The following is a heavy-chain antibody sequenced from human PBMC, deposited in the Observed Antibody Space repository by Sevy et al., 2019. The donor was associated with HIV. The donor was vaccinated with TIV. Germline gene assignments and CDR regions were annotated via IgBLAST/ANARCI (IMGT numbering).Heavy chain of an antibody. J-gene: IGHJ3*01. V-gene: IGHV3-33*01. D-gene: IGHD3-22*01. CDR3: ASLPNNYYDSSGYSGNDAFDV. CDR2: IWNDRSNK. CDR1: GFTFSSYG. Sequence: GGSLRLSCAASGFTFSSYGMHWVRQAPGKGLEWVVVIWNDRSNKHYADSVKGRFTISRDNSKNTLYLQMNSLRADDTAVYYCASLPNNYYDSSGYSGNDAFDVWGQGTMVTVSS.